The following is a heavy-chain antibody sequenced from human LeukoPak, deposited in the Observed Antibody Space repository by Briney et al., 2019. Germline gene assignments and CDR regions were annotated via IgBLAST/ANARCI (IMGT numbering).Heavy chain of an antibody. V-gene: IGHV1-69-2*01. CDR1: GYTFTDYY. J-gene: IGHJ3*02. D-gene: IGHD1-26*01. CDR2: VDPEDGET. Sequence: ATVKLSCKVSGYTFTDYYMHWVQQAPGKGLEWMGLVDPEDGETICAEKFQGRVTITADTSTDTAYMELSSLRSEDTAVYYCATDLSRWELLDAFDIWGQGTMVTVSS. CDR3: ATDLSRWELLDAFDI.